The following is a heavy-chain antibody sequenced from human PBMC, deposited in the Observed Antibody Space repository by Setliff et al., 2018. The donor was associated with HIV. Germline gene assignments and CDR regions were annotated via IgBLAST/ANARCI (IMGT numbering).Heavy chain of an antibody. V-gene: IGHV3-15*01. CDR3: ATTMYNWELRF. Sequence: PGGSLRLSCAASGFTFSNAWMSWVRQAPGKGLEWVGHIKSEASGGTIDYAAPVKDRFTISRDDSKSTLYLQMNCLEIEDSAMYYCATTMYNWELRFWGQGTLVTVSS. D-gene: IGHD1-7*01. CDR2: IKSEASGGTI. J-gene: IGHJ4*02. CDR1: GFTFSNAW.